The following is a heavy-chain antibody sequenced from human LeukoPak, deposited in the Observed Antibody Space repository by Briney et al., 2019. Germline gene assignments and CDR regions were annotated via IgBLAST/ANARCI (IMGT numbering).Heavy chain of an antibody. Sequence: SQTLSLTCTVSGGSIVSGSYYWSWIRQPPGKGLEWIGYIYYSGSTYYNPSLKSRVTISVDTSKNQFSLKLSSVTAADTAVYYCARERPYYYDSSRTAFDIWGQGTMVTVSS. J-gene: IGHJ3*02. CDR2: IYYSGST. D-gene: IGHD3-22*01. CDR1: GGSIVSGSYY. CDR3: ARERPYYYDSSRTAFDI. V-gene: IGHV4-31*03.